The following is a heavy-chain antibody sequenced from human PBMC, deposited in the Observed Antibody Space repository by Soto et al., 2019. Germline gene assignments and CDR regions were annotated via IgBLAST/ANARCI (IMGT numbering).Heavy chain of an antibody. CDR3: ARQSITIFGVVSSSYNWFDP. V-gene: IGHV4-39*01. Sequence: PSETLSLTCTVSGGSISSSSYYWGWIRQPPGKGLEWIGSIYYSGSTYYNPSLKSRVTISVDTSKNQFSLKLSSVTAADTAVYYCARQSITIFGVVSSSYNWFDPWGQGTLVTV. CDR2: IYYSGST. CDR1: GGSISSSSYY. J-gene: IGHJ5*02. D-gene: IGHD3-3*01.